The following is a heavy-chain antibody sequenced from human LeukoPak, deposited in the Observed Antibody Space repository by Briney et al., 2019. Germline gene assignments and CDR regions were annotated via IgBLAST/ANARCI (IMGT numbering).Heavy chain of an antibody. V-gene: IGHV3-33*06. CDR3: AKDWRSSSARSLLFDY. J-gene: IGHJ4*02. Sequence: PGGSLRLSCGASGFTFNTHGMHWVRQAPGKGLEWVTVIWYDGGNKYYSDSVRGRFTISRDNSKNTLYLQMNSLRVEDTAVYYCAKDWRSSSARSLLFDYWGQGTQVTVSS. D-gene: IGHD6-6*01. CDR1: GFTFNTHG. CDR2: IWYDGGNK.